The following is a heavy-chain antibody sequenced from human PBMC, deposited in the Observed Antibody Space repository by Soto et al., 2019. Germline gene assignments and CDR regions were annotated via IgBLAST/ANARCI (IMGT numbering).Heavy chain of an antibody. D-gene: IGHD3-3*02. CDR3: AKDRHPDHFWTFDS. J-gene: IGHJ4*02. CDR2: MIGGSGGP. Sequence: GGSLRLSCAASGFTFNTYTMSWVRQAPGKGLEWVSGMIGGSGGPKYADSVRGLFNISRDNSKNMLFLQMDNLRDEDTAIYYCAKDRHPDHFWTFDSWGQGTLVTVSS. CDR1: GFTFNTYT. V-gene: IGHV3-23*01.